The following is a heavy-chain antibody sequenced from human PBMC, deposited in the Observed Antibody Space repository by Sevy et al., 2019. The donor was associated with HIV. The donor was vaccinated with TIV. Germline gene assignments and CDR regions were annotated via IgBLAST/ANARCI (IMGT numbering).Heavy chain of an antibody. CDR3: AKAISDYYDSFDAFDI. V-gene: IGHV3-30*02. D-gene: IGHD3-22*01. Sequence: GGSLRLSCAASGFTFSSYGMHWVRQAPGKGLEWVVFIRYDGSNKYYADSVKGRFTISRDNSKNTLYLQMNSLRAEDTAVYYCAKAISDYYDSFDAFDIWGQGTMVTVSS. J-gene: IGHJ3*02. CDR2: IRYDGSNK. CDR1: GFTFSSYG.